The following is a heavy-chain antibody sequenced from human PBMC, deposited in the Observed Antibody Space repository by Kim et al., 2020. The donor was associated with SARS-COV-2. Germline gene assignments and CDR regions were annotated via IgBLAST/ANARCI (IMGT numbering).Heavy chain of an antibody. D-gene: IGHD6-25*01. Sequence: ASVKVSCKASGYTFTTYAIHWLRQAPEQRLEWMGWMNAGNGHTKYSQKFQDRVTITRHTSASTAYLEVASLRSEDTAVYYCARGLLAADFNWFDPWGQGTLVTVSA. CDR2: MNAGNGHT. CDR3: ARGLLAADFNWFDP. V-gene: IGHV1-3*01. J-gene: IGHJ5*02. CDR1: GYTFTTYA.